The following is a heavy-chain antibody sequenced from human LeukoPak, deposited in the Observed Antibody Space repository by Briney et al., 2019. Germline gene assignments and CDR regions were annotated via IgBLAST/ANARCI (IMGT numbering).Heavy chain of an antibody. Sequence: ASVKVSCKASGYTFTSYYMHWVRQAPGQGLEWMGIINPSGGSTSYAQKFQGRVTMTRDMSTSTVYMELSSLRAADTAVYYCATESPSCGGDCFGYWGQGTLVTVSS. J-gene: IGHJ4*02. CDR3: ATESPSCGGDCFGY. CDR2: INPSGGST. V-gene: IGHV1-46*01. D-gene: IGHD2-21*01. CDR1: GYTFTSYY.